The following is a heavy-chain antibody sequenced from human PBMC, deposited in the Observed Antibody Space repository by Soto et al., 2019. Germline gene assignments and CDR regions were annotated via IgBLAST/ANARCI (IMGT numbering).Heavy chain of an antibody. CDR1: GFTFDDYT. CDR3: AKEGRDIVVVPDASGQIYYYYMDV. J-gene: IGHJ6*03. CDR2: VSWNSDSV. Sequence: PGGSLRLSCAASGFTFDDYTMHWARQAPGKGLEWVKGVSWNSDSVGYADSVKGRFTISRDNAKNSLYLQMNSLRAEDTALYYCAKEGRDIVVVPDASGQIYYYYMDVWGKGTTVTVSS. D-gene: IGHD2-2*01. V-gene: IGHV3-9*01.